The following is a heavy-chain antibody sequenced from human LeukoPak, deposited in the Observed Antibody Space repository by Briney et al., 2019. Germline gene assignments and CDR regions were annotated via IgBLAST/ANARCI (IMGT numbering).Heavy chain of an antibody. J-gene: IGHJ4*02. Sequence: GGSLRLSCAASGFTFSSYWMTWVGQAPGQGREWMANIKQDGSEKYYVDSVKGRFTISRDNAKNSLYLQMNSLRAEDTAVYYCARDPSYYDFWSGYYDYWGQGTLVTVSS. D-gene: IGHD3-3*01. CDR2: IKQDGSEK. V-gene: IGHV3-7*01. CDR1: GFTFSSYW. CDR3: ARDPSYYDFWSGYYDY.